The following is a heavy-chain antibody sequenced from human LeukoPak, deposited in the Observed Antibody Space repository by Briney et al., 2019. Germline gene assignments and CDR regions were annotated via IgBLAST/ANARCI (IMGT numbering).Heavy chain of an antibody. CDR2: ISSSSSTI. J-gene: IGHJ4*02. CDR3: ARMDCSGGSCYVFDY. D-gene: IGHD2-15*01. V-gene: IGHV3-48*01. Sequence: QSGGSLRLSCAASGFTFSSYSMNWVRQAPGKGLEWVSYISSSSSTIYYADSVKGRFTISRDNAKNSLYLQMNSLRAEDTAVYYCARMDCSGGSCYVFDYWGQGTLVTVSS. CDR1: GFTFSSYS.